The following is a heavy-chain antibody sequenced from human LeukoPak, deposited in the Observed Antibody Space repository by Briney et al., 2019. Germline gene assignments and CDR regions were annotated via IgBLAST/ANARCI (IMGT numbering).Heavy chain of an antibody. CDR2: ISYDGSNK. CDR3: ARDRSKARYSSGWLPGIY. J-gene: IGHJ4*02. Sequence: GRALRLSCAASGFTFSSYAMHWVRQAPGKGLEWVAVISYDGSNKYYADSVKGRFTISRDNSKNTLYLQMNSLRAEDTAVYYCARDRSKARYSSGWLPGIYWGQGTLVTVSS. D-gene: IGHD6-19*01. V-gene: IGHV3-30-3*01. CDR1: GFTFSSYA.